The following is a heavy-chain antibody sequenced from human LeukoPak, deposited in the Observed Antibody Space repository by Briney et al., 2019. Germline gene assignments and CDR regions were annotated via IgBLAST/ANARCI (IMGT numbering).Heavy chain of an antibody. CDR2: ISASGTT. D-gene: IGHD3-22*01. CDR3: ARLNYYYETSGSYPYYFDS. CDR1: GDSFSSYY. J-gene: IGHJ4*02. Sequence: SETLSLTCAVSGDSFSSYYWTWIQQPPGKGLEWIGYISASGTTSYNPSLQSRVTLSVDTSNKSFSLELSSVTAADTAVYFCARLNYYYETSGSYPYYFDSWGQGTLVTVSS. V-gene: IGHV4-4*09.